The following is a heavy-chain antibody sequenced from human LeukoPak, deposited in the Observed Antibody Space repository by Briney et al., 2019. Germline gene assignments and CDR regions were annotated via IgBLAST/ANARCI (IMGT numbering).Heavy chain of an antibody. D-gene: IGHD5-18*01. Sequence: GGSLRLSCAASGFTFSNAWMSWVRQAPGKGLEWVGRIKSITDGGTTDYAAPVKGRFTISRDDSKNTLYLQMNSLKTEDTAVYYCTTARRGYSYGSQAAYYYYYMDVWGKGTTVTVSS. J-gene: IGHJ6*03. CDR1: GFTFSNAW. CDR2: IKSITDGGTT. CDR3: TTARRGYSYGSQAAYYYYYMDV. V-gene: IGHV3-15*01.